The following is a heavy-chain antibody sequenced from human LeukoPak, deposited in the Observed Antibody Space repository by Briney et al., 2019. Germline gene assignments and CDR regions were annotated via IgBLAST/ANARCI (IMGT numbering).Heavy chain of an antibody. D-gene: IGHD1-20*01. Sequence: GGSLKLSCAASGFTFSSYSMNWVRQAPGKGLEWVSAISGSGGSTYYADSVKGRFTISRDNSKNTLYLQMNSLRAEDTAVYYCARSPYDWNYGDYWGQGTLVTVSS. CDR3: ARSPYDWNYGDY. V-gene: IGHV3-23*01. CDR1: GFTFSSYS. J-gene: IGHJ4*02. CDR2: ISGSGGST.